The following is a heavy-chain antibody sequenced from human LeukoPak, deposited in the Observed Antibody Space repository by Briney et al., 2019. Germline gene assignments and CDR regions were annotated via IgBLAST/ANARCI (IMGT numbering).Heavy chain of an antibody. CDR2: INPNSGGT. CDR1: GYTFTGYY. J-gene: IGHJ3*02. Sequence: GASVKVSCKASGYTFTGYYMHWVRQAPGQGLKWMGWINPNSGGTNYAQKFQGRVTMTRDTSISTAYMELSRLRSDDTAVYYCARDLYSSGWTDAFDIWGQGTMVTVSS. D-gene: IGHD6-19*01. V-gene: IGHV1-2*02. CDR3: ARDLYSSGWTDAFDI.